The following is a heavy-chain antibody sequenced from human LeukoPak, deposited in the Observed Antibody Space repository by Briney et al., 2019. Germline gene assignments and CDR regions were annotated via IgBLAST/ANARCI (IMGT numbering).Heavy chain of an antibody. CDR3: ARDSAAYGDDYYYYGMDV. Sequence: SVKVSCKASGGTFTSYAISWVRQAPGQGLEWMGRIIPILGIANYAQKFQGRVTITADKSTSTAYMELSSLRSEDTAVYYCARDSAAYGDDYYYYGMDVWGQGTTVTVSS. CDR1: GGTFTSYA. CDR2: IIPILGIA. D-gene: IGHD4-17*01. J-gene: IGHJ6*02. V-gene: IGHV1-69*04.